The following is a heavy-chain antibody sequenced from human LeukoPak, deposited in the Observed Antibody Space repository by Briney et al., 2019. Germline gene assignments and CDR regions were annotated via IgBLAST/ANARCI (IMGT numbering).Heavy chain of an antibody. CDR2: IYYSGST. V-gene: IGHV4-31*03. J-gene: IGHJ5*02. CDR3: AREARVTTTSCWFDP. CDR1: GGSISSSSYY. D-gene: IGHD4-17*01. Sequence: SETLSLTCTVSGGSISSSSYYWGWIRQPPGKGLEWIGYIYYSGSTYYNPSLKSRVTISVDTSKNQFSLKLSSVTAADTAVYYCAREARVTTTSCWFDPWGQGTLVTVSS.